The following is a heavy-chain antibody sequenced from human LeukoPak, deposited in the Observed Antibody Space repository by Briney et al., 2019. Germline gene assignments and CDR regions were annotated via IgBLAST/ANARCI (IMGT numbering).Heavy chain of an antibody. CDR3: ARSLTSEGNWFDP. V-gene: IGHV1-8*01. CDR1: GYTFTNYD. D-gene: IGHD2-2*01. Sequence: PGASVKVSCKASGYTFTNYDINWVRQAPGQGLEWMGWMNPNSGNTGYAQKFQGRVTMTRDTSISTAYMELSSLRSEDTAVYYCARSLTSEGNWFDPWGQGTLVTVSS. CDR2: MNPNSGNT. J-gene: IGHJ5*02.